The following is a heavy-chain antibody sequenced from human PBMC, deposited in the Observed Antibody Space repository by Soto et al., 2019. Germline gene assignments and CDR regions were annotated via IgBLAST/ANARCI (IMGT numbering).Heavy chain of an antibody. J-gene: IGHJ6*02. CDR2: ISYDGSNK. CDR3: AKDSGIFRDIVVVPAALPGYYYYGMDV. Sequence: PGGSLRLSCAASGFTFSSYGMHWVRQAPGKGLEWVAVISYDGSNKYYADSVKGRFTISRDNSKNTLYLQMNSLRAEDTAVYYCAKDSGIFRDIVVVPAALPGYYYYGMDVWGQGTTVTVSS. D-gene: IGHD2-2*01. V-gene: IGHV3-30*18. CDR1: GFTFSSYG.